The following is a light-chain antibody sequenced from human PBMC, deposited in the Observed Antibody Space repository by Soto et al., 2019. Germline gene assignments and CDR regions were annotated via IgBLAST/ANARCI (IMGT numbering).Light chain of an antibody. J-gene: IGKJ4*01. V-gene: IGKV1-5*01. CDR2: DAS. CDR1: QSISSW. Sequence: DIQMTQSPSTLSASVGDRVTITCRASQSISSWLAWYQQKPGKAPKLLIYDASSLESGGPSQFSGSGSGTDFALTLSSLQPDDFATYYCQQYNSYSPVLTFGGGTKVEIK. CDR3: QQYNSYSPVLT.